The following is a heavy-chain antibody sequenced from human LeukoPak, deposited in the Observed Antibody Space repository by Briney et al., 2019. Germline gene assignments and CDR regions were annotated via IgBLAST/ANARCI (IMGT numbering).Heavy chain of an antibody. CDR1: GGTFSSYA. CDR3: ARASNDYGTYHDAFDI. V-gene: IGHV1-69*13. J-gene: IGHJ3*02. Sequence: SVKVSCKASGGTFSSYAISWVRQAPGQGLEWMGGIIPIFGAANYAQKFQGRVTITADESTSTAYMELSSLRSEDTAVYYCARASNDYGTYHDAFDIWGQGTMVTVSS. D-gene: IGHD4-17*01. CDR2: IIPIFGAA.